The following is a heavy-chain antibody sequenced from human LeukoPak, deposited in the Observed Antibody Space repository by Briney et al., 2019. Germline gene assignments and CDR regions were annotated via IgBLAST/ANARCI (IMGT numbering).Heavy chain of an antibody. Sequence: GGPLRLSCAASGFAFSTYAMHWVRQAPGKGLEWVAVISFDGSTKYYADSVKGRFTISRDNSKNTLYLQMNGLRTEDTAMYYCTRRGGGYEFDYWGQGTLVTVSS. CDR3: TRRGGGYEFDY. D-gene: IGHD5-12*01. CDR1: GFAFSTYA. V-gene: IGHV3-30-3*01. CDR2: ISFDGSTK. J-gene: IGHJ4*02.